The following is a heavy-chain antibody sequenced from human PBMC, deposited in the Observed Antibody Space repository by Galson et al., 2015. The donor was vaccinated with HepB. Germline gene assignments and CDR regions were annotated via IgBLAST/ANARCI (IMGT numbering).Heavy chain of an antibody. CDR3: ARHGDDYGDSRFAY. Sequence: ETLSLTCTVSGYSISRAYFWDWIRPSPGTGLEWIRDIYHSGSTYYNPSLNSRVTISVDTSKNQFSLKLSSVTAADTAVYYCARHGDDYGDSRFAYWGQGTLVIVSS. J-gene: IGHJ4*02. CDR2: IYHSGST. V-gene: IGHV4-38-2*02. CDR1: GYSISRAYF. D-gene: IGHD4-17*01.